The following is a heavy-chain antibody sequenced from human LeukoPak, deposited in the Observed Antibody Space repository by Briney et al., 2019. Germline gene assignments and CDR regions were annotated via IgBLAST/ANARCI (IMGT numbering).Heavy chain of an antibody. V-gene: IGHV6-1*01. CDR3: ARAGYGSHWFDP. Sequence: SQTLSLTCAISGDSVSSNSAAWNWIRQSPSRGLEWLGRTYYMSKWNTQYAVSVESRIIINPDTSKNQFSLQLSSVTPEDTAVYHCARAGYGSHWFDPWGQGTLVTISS. CDR2: TYYMSKWNT. D-gene: IGHD5-12*01. CDR1: GDSVSSNSAA. J-gene: IGHJ5*02.